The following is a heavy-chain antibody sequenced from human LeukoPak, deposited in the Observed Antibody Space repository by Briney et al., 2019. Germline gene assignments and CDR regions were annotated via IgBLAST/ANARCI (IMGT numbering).Heavy chain of an antibody. Sequence: ASVNVSCTASGYTFTSYGTSWVPHAPGQGLEWRGWISAYNGNTNYAQKLQGRVTMTTDTSTSTAYMELRSLRSDDTAVYYWARSSRRGIVHAFDIWGQGTMVTVSS. CDR2: ISAYNGNT. V-gene: IGHV1-18*01. D-gene: IGHD3-22*01. CDR3: ARSSRRGIVHAFDI. CDR1: GYTFTSYG. J-gene: IGHJ3*02.